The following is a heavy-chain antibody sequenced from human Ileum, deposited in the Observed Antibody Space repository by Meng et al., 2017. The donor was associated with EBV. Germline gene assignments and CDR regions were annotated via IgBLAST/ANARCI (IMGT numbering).Heavy chain of an antibody. V-gene: IGHV3-11*01. Sequence: QVQLLEAGGGLVKPGGSLRLALAASGFTFSDDYMSWIRQAPGKGLEWVSYISSSGSTIYYADSVKGRFTISRDNAKNSLYLQMNSLRAEDTAVYYCAREYGDYGYYFDYWGQGTLVTVSS. CDR1: GFTFSDDY. CDR2: ISSSGSTI. CDR3: AREYGDYGYYFDY. D-gene: IGHD4-17*01. J-gene: IGHJ4*02.